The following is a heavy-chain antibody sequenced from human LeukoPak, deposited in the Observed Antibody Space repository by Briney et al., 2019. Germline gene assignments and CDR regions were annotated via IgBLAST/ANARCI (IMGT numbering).Heavy chain of an antibody. J-gene: IGHJ4*02. D-gene: IGHD6-19*01. CDR2: IYYSGST. CDR3: ARVLAVAGSKILDY. V-gene: IGHV4-59*01. CDR1: GGSFSGYY. Sequence: SETLSLTCAVYGGSFSGYYWSWIRQPPGKGLEWIGYIYYSGSTNYNPSLKSRVTISVDTSKNQFSLKLSSVTAADTAVYYCARVLAVAGSKILDYWGQGTLVTVSS.